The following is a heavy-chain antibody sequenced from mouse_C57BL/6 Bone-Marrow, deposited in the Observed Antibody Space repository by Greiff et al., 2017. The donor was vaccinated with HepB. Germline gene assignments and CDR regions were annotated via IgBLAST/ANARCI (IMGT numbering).Heavy chain of an antibody. D-gene: IGHD1-1*01. CDR2: ISDGGSYT. CDR1: GFTFSSYA. CDR3: ARVVLRYYFDY. J-gene: IGHJ2*01. V-gene: IGHV5-4*01. Sequence: EVQLVESGGGLVKPGGSLKLSCAASGFTFSSYAMSWVRQTPEKRLEWVATISDGGSYTYYPDNVKGRFTISRDNAKNNLYLQMSHLKSEDTAMYYCARVVLRYYFDYGGQGTTLTVSS.